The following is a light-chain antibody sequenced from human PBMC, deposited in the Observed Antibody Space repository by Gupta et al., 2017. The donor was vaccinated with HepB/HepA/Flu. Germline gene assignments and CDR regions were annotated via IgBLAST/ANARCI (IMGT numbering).Light chain of an antibody. CDR2: GAS. J-gene: IGKJ3*01. CDR1: QNINIY. Sequence: DILMTQSPSSLSASVGDRVTITCRPGQNINIYLSLYQQKSGRAPQLVIYGASKEASGVPSRFSGSGSGTDFTLTISRLQPEDVANYYFRHGDRTPFTFGHGTKVEIK. V-gene: IGKV1-39*01. CDR3: RHGDRTPFT.